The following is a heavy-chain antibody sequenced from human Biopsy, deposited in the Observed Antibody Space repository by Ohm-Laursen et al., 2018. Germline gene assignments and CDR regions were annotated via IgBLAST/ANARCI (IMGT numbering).Heavy chain of an antibody. CDR2: INTYSGNT. V-gene: IGHV1-18*01. CDR3: ARDYYPYVDYLKDVPLCDS. J-gene: IGHJ4*02. D-gene: IGHD4-17*01. CDR1: GYTFTTYG. Sequence: ESPVKVSCKASGYTFTTYGISWVRQAPGQGLEWMGWINTYSGNTNYGKKFHDRVIMTSDTSTSTAYLEHRSLRSDDTAVYYCARDYYPYVDYLKDVPLCDSWGQGTLVTVSS.